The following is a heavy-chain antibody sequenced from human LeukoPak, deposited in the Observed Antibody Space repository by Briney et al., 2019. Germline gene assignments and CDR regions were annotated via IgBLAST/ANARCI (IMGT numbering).Heavy chain of an antibody. CDR2: IYYSGSN. D-gene: IGHD6-6*01. J-gene: IGHJ6*02. V-gene: IGHV4-59*01. Sequence: SETLSLTCTVSGGSISSYYWSWLRQPPGKGLEWIGYIYYSGSNNCNPSLKGRVTISVDTSKNQVSLKLRSVTAADTAVYYCARERTSIAARPDKNYYYHGMDVWGQGTTVTVSS. CDR3: ARERTSIAARPDKNYYYHGMDV. CDR1: GGSISSYY.